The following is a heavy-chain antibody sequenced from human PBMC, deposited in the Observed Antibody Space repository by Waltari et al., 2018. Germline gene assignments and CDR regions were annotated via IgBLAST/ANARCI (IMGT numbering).Heavy chain of an antibody. CDR1: GYTFSDSG. J-gene: IGHJ1*01. D-gene: IGHD2-2*01. V-gene: IGHV7-4-1*01. Sequence: VQLVQSGSELKMPGASVKVSCKPSGYTFSDSGINWVRQVPGHGLEWMGWINTETGKPTYAQAFTGRSVFSVDAAGSTAYLQIDNLDSKDTAVYFCARDQGGASSRWGQGTPVFVSS. CDR3: ARDQGGASSR. CDR2: INTETGKP.